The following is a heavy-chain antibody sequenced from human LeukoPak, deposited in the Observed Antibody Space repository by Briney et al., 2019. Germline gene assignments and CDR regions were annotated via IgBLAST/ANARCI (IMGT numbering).Heavy chain of an antibody. CDR1: GYTFTSYY. CDR2: INPSGGST. D-gene: IGHD2-2*01. J-gene: IGHJ5*02. V-gene: IGHV1-46*01. CDR3: ARDFHRRPIVVVPAAILWFDP. Sequence: ASVKVSCKASGYTFTSYYMHWVRQAPGQGLEWMGIINPSGGSTSYAQKFQGRVTMTRDTSTSTVYTELSSLRSEDTAVYYCARDFHRRPIVVVPAAILWFDPWGQGTLVTVSS.